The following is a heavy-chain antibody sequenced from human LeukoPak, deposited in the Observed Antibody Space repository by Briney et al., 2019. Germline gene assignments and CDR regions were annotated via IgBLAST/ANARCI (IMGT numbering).Heavy chain of an antibody. CDR1: GFTFSDYY. V-gene: IGHV3-11*05. CDR2: ISSSSSYT. Sequence: PGGSLRLSCAASGFTFSDYYMSWIRQAPGKGLEWVSHISSSSSYTNYADSVKGRFTISRDNAKNSLYLQMNSLRAEDTAVYYCARGNSITGTTPLDYFDYWGQGTLVTVSS. D-gene: IGHD1-20*01. J-gene: IGHJ4*02. CDR3: ARGNSITGTTPLDYFDY.